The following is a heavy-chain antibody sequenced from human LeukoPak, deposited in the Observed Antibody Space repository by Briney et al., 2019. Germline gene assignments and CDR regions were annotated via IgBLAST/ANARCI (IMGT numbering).Heavy chain of an antibody. V-gene: IGHV4-39*01. J-gene: IGHJ4*02. CDR1: GGSVSSGSYY. CDR3: ARPASSGWYPFDY. CDR2: IYYSGSP. Sequence: SETLSLTCTVSGGSVSSGSYYWSWIRQPPGKGLEWIGSIYYSGSPYYNPPLKSRVTISIDTSRNQFSLNLSPVTAADMAVYYCARPASSGWYPFDYWGQGTLVTVSS. D-gene: IGHD6-19*01.